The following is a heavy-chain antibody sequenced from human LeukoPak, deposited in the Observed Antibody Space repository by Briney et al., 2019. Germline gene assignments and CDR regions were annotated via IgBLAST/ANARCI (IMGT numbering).Heavy chain of an antibody. CDR2: ITEDGSEK. CDR3: EVYHWNSKRAFDS. V-gene: IGHV3-7*03. Sequence: PGGSLRLSCAASGFTFSNSWMGWVRQDPGNGLEWVSNITEDGSEKYYMDSVKGRFTISRDNAKNSLFLQMNSLRAEDTAVYYCEVYHWNSKRAFDSWGQGTLVTVSS. J-gene: IGHJ4*02. CDR1: GFTFSNSW. D-gene: IGHD1-7*01.